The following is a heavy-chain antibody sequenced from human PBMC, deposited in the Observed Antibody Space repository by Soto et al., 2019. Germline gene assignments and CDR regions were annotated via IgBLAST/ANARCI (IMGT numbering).Heavy chain of an antibody. V-gene: IGHV3-33*01. J-gene: IGHJ4*02. CDR1: GFTFSSYG. CDR3: ASDDYGDYLFDY. D-gene: IGHD4-17*01. Sequence: PGGSLRLSCAASGFTFSSYGMHWVRQAPGKGLEWVAVIWYDGSNKYYADSVRGRFTISRDNSKNTLYLQMNSLRAEDTAVYYCASDDYGDYLFDYWGQGTLVTVSS. CDR2: IWYDGSNK.